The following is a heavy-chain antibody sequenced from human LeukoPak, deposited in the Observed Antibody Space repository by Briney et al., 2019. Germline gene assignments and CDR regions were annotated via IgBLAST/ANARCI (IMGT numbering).Heavy chain of an antibody. J-gene: IGHJ4*02. CDR1: GYTFTGDY. V-gene: IGHV1-2*02. CDR2: INPNSGGT. CDR3: ARSVEMATITDY. Sequence: ASVKGSCEAPGYTFTGDYMHWVRQAPGQGLEWVGWINPNSGGTNYAQKFQGRVTMNRDTSISTAYMELSRLRSDDTAVYYCARSVEMATITDYWGQGTLVTVSS. D-gene: IGHD5-24*01.